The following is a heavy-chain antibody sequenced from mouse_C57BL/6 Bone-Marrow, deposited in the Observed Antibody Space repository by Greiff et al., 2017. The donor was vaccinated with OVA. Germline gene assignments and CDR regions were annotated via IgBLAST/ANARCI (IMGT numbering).Heavy chain of an antibody. D-gene: IGHD2-1*01. CDR2: IDPEDGDT. J-gene: IGHJ3*02. CDR3: AREIWGYGNYER. V-gene: IGHV14-1*01. Sequence: VQLQQSGAELVRPGASVKLSCTASGFNIKDYYMHWVKQRPEQGLEWIGRIDPEDGDTEYAPKFQGKATMTADTSSNTAYMQLSSLTSEDSAVYYCAREIWGYGNYERWGQGTLVTVSA. CDR1: GFNIKDYY.